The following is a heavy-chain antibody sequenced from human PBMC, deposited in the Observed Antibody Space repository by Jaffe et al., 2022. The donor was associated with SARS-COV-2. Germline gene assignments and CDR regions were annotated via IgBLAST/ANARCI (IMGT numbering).Heavy chain of an antibody. D-gene: IGHD3-3*01. CDR1: GGSISSGSYY. V-gene: IGHV4-61*02. Sequence: QVQLQESGPGLVKPSQTLSLTCTVSGGSISSGSYYWSWIRQPAGKGLEWIGRIYNSGNTNYNPSLKSRVTISADTSKNQFSLNLSSVTAADTAVYYCAREGGGDFWSAYYTYYYYGMDVWGQGTTVTVSS. J-gene: IGHJ6*02. CDR2: IYNSGNT. CDR3: AREGGGDFWSAYYTYYYYGMDV.